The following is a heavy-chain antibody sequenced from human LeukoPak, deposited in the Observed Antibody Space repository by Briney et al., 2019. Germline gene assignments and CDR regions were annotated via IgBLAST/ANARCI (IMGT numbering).Heavy chain of an antibody. CDR1: GFTFSYYG. D-gene: IGHD3-9*01. J-gene: IGHJ6*02. CDR2: LSSSSSTI. V-gene: IGHV3-48*04. Sequence: GGSLRLSCTSSGFTFSYYGFNWVRQAPEKGLEWISYLSSSSSTIYYAESVKGRFTISRDNAKSSLYLQMNSLRAEDTAVYYCARETSESREFYDVLSPSYGMDVWGQGTTVTVS. CDR3: ARETSESREFYDVLSPSYGMDV.